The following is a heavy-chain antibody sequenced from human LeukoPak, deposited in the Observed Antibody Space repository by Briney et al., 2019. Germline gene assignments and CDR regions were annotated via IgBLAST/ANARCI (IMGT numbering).Heavy chain of an antibody. CDR1: GYTFTSYY. CDR3: ARGEQQLNFDY. Sequence: ASVKVSCKASGYTFTSYYMHWVRQAPGQGLEWMGIINPSGGSTSYAQKFQGRVTMTRDMSTSTVYMELSSLGSEDTAVYYCARGEQQLNFDYWGQGTLVTVSS. CDR2: INPSGGST. J-gene: IGHJ4*02. V-gene: IGHV1-46*01. D-gene: IGHD6-13*01.